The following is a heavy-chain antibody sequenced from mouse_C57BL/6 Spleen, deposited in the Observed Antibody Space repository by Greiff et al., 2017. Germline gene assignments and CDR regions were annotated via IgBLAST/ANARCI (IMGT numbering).Heavy chain of an antibody. V-gene: IGHV1-82*01. CDR3: ARSFGYYGYFDV. CDR1: GYAFSSSW. D-gene: IGHD2-2*01. Sequence: QVQLKQSGPELVKPGASVKISCKASGYAFSSSWMNWVKQRPGKGLEWIGRIYPGDGDTNYNGKFKGKATLTADKSSSTAYMQLSSLTSEDSAVYFCARSFGYYGYFDVWGTGTTVTVSS. J-gene: IGHJ1*03. CDR2: IYPGDGDT.